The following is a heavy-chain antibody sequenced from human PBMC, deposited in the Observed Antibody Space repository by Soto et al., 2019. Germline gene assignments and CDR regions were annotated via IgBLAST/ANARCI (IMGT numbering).Heavy chain of an antibody. Sequence: PGGSLRLSCAVSGFPFIRYSMNWVRQAPGKGLEWIAYISGSSTIKYADSVKGRFTISRDNAKNSLYLQMNSLRDEDTAVYYCARVVVVIPPGYYYAMDVWGQGTTVTVSS. CDR1: GFPFIRYS. V-gene: IGHV3-48*02. D-gene: IGHD3-22*01. J-gene: IGHJ6*02. CDR3: ARVVVVIPPGYYYAMDV. CDR2: ISGSSTI.